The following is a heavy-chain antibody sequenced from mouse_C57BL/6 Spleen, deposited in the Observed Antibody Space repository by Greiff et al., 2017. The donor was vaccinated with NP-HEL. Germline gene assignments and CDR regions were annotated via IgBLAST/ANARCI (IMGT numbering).Heavy chain of an antibody. J-gene: IGHJ2*01. CDR2: ISYDGSN. V-gene: IGHV3-6*01. CDR1: GYSITSGYY. CDR3: ARERDYYGSSSGDY. Sequence: EVQLQESGPGLVKPSQSLSLTCSVTGYSITSGYYWNWIRQFPGNKLEWMGYISYDGSNNYNPSLKNRISITRDTSKNQFFLKLNSVTTEDTATYYCARERDYYGSSSGDYWGQGTTLTVSS. D-gene: IGHD1-1*01.